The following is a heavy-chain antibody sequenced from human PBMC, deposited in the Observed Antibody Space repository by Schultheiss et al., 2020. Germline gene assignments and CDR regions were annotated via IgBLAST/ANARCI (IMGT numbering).Heavy chain of an antibody. CDR2: ISYDGSNK. CDR3: ARDRGDSGWEYYFDY. D-gene: IGHD6-19*01. J-gene: IGHJ4*02. V-gene: IGHV3-30-3*01. Sequence: GGSLRLSCAASGFTFSSYAMHWVRQAPGKGLEWVAVISYDGSNKYYADSVKGRFTISRDNSKNTLYLQMNSLRAEDTAVYYCARDRGDSGWEYYFDYWGQGTLVTVSS. CDR1: GFTFSSYA.